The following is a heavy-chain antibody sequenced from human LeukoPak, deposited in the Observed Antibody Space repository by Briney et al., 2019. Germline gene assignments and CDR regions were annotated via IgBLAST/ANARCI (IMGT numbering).Heavy chain of an antibody. D-gene: IGHD5-24*01. Sequence: PSETLSLTCTVSGGSISSYYWSWIRQPAGKGLEWIGRIYTSGSTNYNPSLKSRVTMSVDTSKNQFSLKLSSVTAADTAVYYCAKKAARRDGYNYGDFDYWGQGTLVTVSS. CDR2: IYTSGST. CDR1: GGSISSYY. V-gene: IGHV4-4*07. J-gene: IGHJ4*02. CDR3: AKKAARRDGYNYGDFDY.